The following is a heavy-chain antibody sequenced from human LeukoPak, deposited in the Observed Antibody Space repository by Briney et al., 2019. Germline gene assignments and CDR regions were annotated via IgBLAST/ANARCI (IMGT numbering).Heavy chain of an antibody. Sequence: GGSLRLSCAASGFTFSDYYMSWIRQAPGKGLEWVSYISFSGSTIYYADSVKGRFTISRDNSKNTLYLQMNSLRAEDTAVYYCAKVPARFTAMVPFDYWGQGTLVTVSS. D-gene: IGHD5-18*01. V-gene: IGHV3-11*01. J-gene: IGHJ4*02. CDR2: ISFSGSTI. CDR3: AKVPARFTAMVPFDY. CDR1: GFTFSDYY.